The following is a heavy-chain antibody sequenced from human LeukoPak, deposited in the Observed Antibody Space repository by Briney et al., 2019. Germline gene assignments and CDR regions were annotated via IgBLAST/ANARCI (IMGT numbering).Heavy chain of an antibody. CDR1: GFTFSNYW. CDR3: LRMGSSAYTLI. D-gene: IGHD3-22*01. J-gene: IGHJ4*02. Sequence: GGSLRLSCAASGFTFSNYWMHWVRQAPGKGLVWVSRISCDGSSTSYADSVKGRFTVSRDNAKNTLYLQMNSLRAEDTAVYYCLRMGSSAYTLIWGQGTLVTVSS. V-gene: IGHV3-74*01. CDR2: ISCDGSST.